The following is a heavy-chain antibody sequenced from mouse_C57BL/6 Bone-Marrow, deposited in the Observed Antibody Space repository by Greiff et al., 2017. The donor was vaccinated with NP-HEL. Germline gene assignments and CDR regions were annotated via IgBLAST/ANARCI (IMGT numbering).Heavy chain of an antibody. V-gene: IGHV5-9-1*02. J-gene: IGHJ3*01. CDR3: TSYYGRT. Sequence: EVKLVEPGEGLVKPGGSLKLSCAASGFTFTSYAMSWVRQTPEKGLEWVGYISSGGDYTYYADTVKGRFTISRDNSRNTLYLQMSILKSEDTAMYYCTSYYGRTWGQGTLVTVSA. D-gene: IGHD1-1*01. CDR2: ISSGGDYT. CDR1: GFTFTSYA.